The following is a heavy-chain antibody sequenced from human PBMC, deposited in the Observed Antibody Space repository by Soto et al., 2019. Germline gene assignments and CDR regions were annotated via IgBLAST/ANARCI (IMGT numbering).Heavy chain of an antibody. D-gene: IGHD1-26*01. CDR1: GFTVSSSA. CDR3: ARDREGGCLGISHSFDY. J-gene: IGHJ4*02. V-gene: IGHV3-30-3*01. CDR2: ISYDGSNN. Sequence: QVQLVASGGGVVQPGRSLRLSCAASGFTVSSSAMHWVRQAPGKGLEWVAGISYDGSNNDYADSVTGRFTISRDNSKNPLELQMNSLRDDDTAVYYCARDREGGCLGISHSFDYWGQGTLVTVAA.